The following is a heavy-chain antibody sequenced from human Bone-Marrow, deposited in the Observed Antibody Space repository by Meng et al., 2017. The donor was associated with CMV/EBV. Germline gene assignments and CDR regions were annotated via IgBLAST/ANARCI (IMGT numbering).Heavy chain of an antibody. J-gene: IGHJ6*02. V-gene: IGHV1-18*01. CDR1: GYTFTSYG. CDR2: ISAYNGNT. CDR3: ARDRLGYSHGAAYYYGMDV. D-gene: IGHD5-18*01. Sequence: ASVHVSCKASGYTFTSYGISWVRQAPGQGLEWMGWISAYNGNTNYAQKLQGRVTMTTDTSTSTAYMELRSLRSDDTAVYYCARDRLGYSHGAAYYYGMDVWGQGTTVTVSS.